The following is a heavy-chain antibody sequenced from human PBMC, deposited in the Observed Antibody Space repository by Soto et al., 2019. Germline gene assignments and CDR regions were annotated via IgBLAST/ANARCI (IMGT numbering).Heavy chain of an antibody. CDR2: ISGSGGST. D-gene: IGHD2-15*01. J-gene: IGHJ6*02. CDR3: ARHEDLGYCSGGSCSKPYYYYGMDV. CDR1: GFTFSSYA. V-gene: IGHV3-23*01. Sequence: SGFTFSSYARSWGRQAPGKGLEWVSAISGSGGSTYYADSVKGRFTISRDNSKNTLYLQMNSLKASDTAMYYCARHEDLGYCSGGSCSKPYYYYGMDVWGQGTTVTVSS.